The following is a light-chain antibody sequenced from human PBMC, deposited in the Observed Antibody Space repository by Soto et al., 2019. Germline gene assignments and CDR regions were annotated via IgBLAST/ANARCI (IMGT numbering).Light chain of an antibody. CDR2: EVT. Sequence: QSALTQPPSASGSPGQSVIISCTGTSSDVGGYNFVSWFQQHPGKAPKLMIYEVTKRPSGVPDRFSGPKSGNTASLTVSGLQAEDEADYYCISYAAGNNYVVFGGGTKLTVL. CDR3: ISYAAGNNYVV. CDR1: SSDVGGYNF. J-gene: IGLJ2*01. V-gene: IGLV2-8*01.